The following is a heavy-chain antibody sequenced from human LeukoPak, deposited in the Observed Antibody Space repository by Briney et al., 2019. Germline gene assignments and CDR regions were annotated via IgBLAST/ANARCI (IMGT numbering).Heavy chain of an antibody. V-gene: IGHV4-4*02. D-gene: IGHD3-10*01. J-gene: IGHJ4*02. CDR3: ARAFGEGGDYPTAVDY. CDR2: IYHSGST. Sequence: SETLSLTCAVSGGSISSSNWWSWVRQPPRKGLEWIGEIYHSGSTNYNPSLKSRVTISVDKSKNQFSLKLSSVTAADTAVYYCARAFGEGGDYPTAVDYWGQGTLVTVSS. CDR1: GGSISSSNW.